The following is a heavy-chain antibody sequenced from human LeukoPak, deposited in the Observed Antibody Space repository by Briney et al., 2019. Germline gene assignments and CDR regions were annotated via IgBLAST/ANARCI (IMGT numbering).Heavy chain of an antibody. Sequence: GGSLRLSCAASGFTFSTYGMSWVRQARGKGLEWVSSICGSGGSTYYADSVKGRFTISRDNSKNTLYLQMNSLRAEDTAVYYCAKDRFGEGDYFDYWGQGTLVTVSS. D-gene: IGHD3-16*01. J-gene: IGHJ4*02. CDR2: ICGSGGST. CDR3: AKDRFGEGDYFDY. CDR1: GFTFSTYG. V-gene: IGHV3-23*01.